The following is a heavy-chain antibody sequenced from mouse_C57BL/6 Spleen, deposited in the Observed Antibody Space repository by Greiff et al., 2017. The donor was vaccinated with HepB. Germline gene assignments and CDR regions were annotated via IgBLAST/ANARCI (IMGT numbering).Heavy chain of an antibody. D-gene: IGHD2-1*01. CDR3: ARGKVYGNYRIDY. Sequence: VQLQQPGAELVMPGASVKLSCKASGYTFTSYWMHWVKQRPGQGLEWIGEIDPSDSYTNYNQKFKGKSTLTVDKSSSTAYMQLSSLTSEDSAVYYCARGKVYGNYRIDYWGQGTTLTVSS. CDR2: IDPSDSYT. J-gene: IGHJ2*01. V-gene: IGHV1-69*01. CDR1: GYTFTSYW.